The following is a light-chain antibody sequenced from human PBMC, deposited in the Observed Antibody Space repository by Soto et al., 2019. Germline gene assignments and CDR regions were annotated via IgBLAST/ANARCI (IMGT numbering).Light chain of an antibody. Sequence: QSVLAQPASVSGSPGQSITISCTGTSSDVGAYDFVSWYQQHPDKAPKLMIYEVSNRPSGVSYRFSGSKSVNTATLTISGIQAEDEADYYCSSYTTSSTRVFGTGTKVTVL. J-gene: IGLJ1*01. CDR3: SSYTTSSTRV. V-gene: IGLV2-14*03. CDR2: EVS. CDR1: SSDVGAYDF.